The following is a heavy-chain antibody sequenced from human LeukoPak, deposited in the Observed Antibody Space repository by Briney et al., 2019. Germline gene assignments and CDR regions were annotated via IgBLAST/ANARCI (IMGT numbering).Heavy chain of an antibody. CDR1: GGSISSYY. V-gene: IGHV4-59*01. J-gene: IGHJ4*02. CDR2: IYYSGST. Sequence: KTSETLSLTCTVSGGSISSYYWSWIRQPPGKGLEWIGYIYYSGSTNYNPSLKSRVTISVDTSKNQFSLKLSSVTAADTAVYYCARARAVAGIDYWGQGTLVTVSS. CDR3: ARARAVAGIDY. D-gene: IGHD6-19*01.